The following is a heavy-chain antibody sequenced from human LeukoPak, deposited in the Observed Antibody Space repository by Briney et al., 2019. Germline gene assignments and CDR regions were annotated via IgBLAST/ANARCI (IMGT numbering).Heavy chain of an antibody. D-gene: IGHD6-6*01. J-gene: IGHJ6*02. Sequence: ASVKVSCKASGYTFTGYYMHWVRQAPGQGLEWMGWINPNRGGTNYAQKFQGRVTMTRDTSISTAYMELSRLRSDDRAVYYCAREDGSSSLYYYYGMDVWRQGTTVSVSS. CDR3: AREDGSSSLYYYYGMDV. V-gene: IGHV1-2*02. CDR1: GYTFTGYY. CDR2: INPNRGGT.